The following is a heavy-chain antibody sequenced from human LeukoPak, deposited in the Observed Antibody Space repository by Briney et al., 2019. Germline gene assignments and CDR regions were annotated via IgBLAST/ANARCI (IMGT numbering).Heavy chain of an antibody. CDR3: ARQLTGDYFDY. J-gene: IGHJ4*02. Sequence: SETLSLTCTVSGGSISSYYWSWIRQPPGKGLEWIGYIYYSGSTNYNPSLKSRVTISVDTSKNQFSLKLSSVTAADTAVYYCARQLTGDYFDYWGQGTLVTVSS. V-gene: IGHV4-59*08. CDR2: IYYSGST. D-gene: IGHD1-14*01. CDR1: GGSISSYY.